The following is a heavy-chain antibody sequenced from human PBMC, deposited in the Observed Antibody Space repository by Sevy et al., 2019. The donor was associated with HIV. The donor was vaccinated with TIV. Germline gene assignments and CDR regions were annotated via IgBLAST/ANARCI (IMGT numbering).Heavy chain of an antibody. J-gene: IGHJ4*02. Sequence: ASVKVSCKASGFTFTSSAVQWVRQARGQRLEWIGWIVVGSGNTNYAQKFQERVTITRDMSTNTAYMELSSLRSEDTAVYYCAAEGRLLHLFNFDYWGQGTLVTVSS. V-gene: IGHV1-58*01. CDR2: IVVGSGNT. D-gene: IGHD2-21*01. CDR3: AAEGRLLHLFNFDY. CDR1: GFTFTSSA.